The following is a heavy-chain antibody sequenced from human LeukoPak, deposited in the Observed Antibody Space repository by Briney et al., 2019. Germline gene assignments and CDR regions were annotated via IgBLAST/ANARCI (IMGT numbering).Heavy chain of an antibody. V-gene: IGHV3-23*01. CDR2: ISGSGGST. CDR3: AKDPWAYYDSSGYFDY. Sequence: PGGSLRLSCAASGFTFSSYEMNWVRQAPGKGLEWVSAISGSGGSTYYADSVKGRFTISRDNSKNTLYLQMNSLRAEDTAVYYCAKDPWAYYDSSGYFDYWGQGTLVTVPS. J-gene: IGHJ4*02. CDR1: GFTFSSYE. D-gene: IGHD3-22*01.